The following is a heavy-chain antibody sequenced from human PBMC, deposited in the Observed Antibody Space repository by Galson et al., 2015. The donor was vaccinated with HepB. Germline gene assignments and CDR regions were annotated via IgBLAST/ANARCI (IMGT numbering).Heavy chain of an antibody. Sequence: ETLSLTCAVYGGSFSGHYWSWIRQPPGKGLEWIGEINHSGSTNYNPSLKSRVTISVDTSKNQFSLKLSSVTAADTAVYYCARGPGVITFGGVIPRGFDYWGQGTLVTVSS. D-gene: IGHD3-16*02. CDR2: INHSGST. CDR3: ARGPGVITFGGVIPRGFDY. V-gene: IGHV4-34*01. J-gene: IGHJ4*02. CDR1: GGSFSGHY.